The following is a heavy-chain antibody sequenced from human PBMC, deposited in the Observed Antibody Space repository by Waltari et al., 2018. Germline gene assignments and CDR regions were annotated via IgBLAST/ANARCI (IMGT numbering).Heavy chain of an antibody. CDR3: ARIITSTKGYYFDY. V-gene: IGHV4-39*01. CDR2: IYYRGST. CDR1: GGSISISTSS. J-gene: IGHJ4*02. Sequence: QLQLQESGPGLVKPSETLSLTSPVSGGSISISTSSWGWTRQPPGKGLEWIGNIYYRGSTYYHPSLKSRVTVSVDTSKNQFSLKLSSVTAADTAVYYCARIITSTKGYYFDYWGQGTLVTVSS. D-gene: IGHD3-10*01.